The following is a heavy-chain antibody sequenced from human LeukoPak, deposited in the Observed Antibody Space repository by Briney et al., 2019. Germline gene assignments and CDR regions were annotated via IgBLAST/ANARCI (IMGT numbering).Heavy chain of an antibody. CDR1: GFTFNSYA. J-gene: IGHJ4*02. D-gene: IGHD5-12*01. V-gene: IGHV3-23*01. CDR2: ITNSGGNT. Sequence: GGSLRLSCAASGFTFNSYAMSWVRQAPGKGLEWVSGITNSGGNTYYADSVKGRFTISRDNSKSTLYLQMNSLRAEDTAVFYCAKGGQTDRVDYWGQGALVTVSS. CDR3: AKGGQTDRVDY.